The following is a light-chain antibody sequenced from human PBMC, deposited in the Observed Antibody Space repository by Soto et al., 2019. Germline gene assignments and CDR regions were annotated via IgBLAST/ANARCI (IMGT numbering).Light chain of an antibody. V-gene: IGLV7-46*01. Sequence: QAVVTQEPSLTVSPGGTVTLTCGSSTGAVTSGHYPYWFQQKPGQAPRTLIYDTTNRHSWTPARFSGSLLGGKAALTLSGAQPEDEADYYCLLSYNGTYVFGNGTKVNVL. J-gene: IGLJ1*01. CDR3: LLSYNGTYV. CDR2: DTT. CDR1: TGAVTSGHY.